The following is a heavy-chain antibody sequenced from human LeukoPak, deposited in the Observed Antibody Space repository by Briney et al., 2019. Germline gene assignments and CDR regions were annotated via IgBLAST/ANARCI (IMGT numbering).Heavy chain of an antibody. CDR1: GYTFTTYA. Sequence: APVKVSCKASGYTFTTYAMNWVRQAPGQGLEWMGWINTNTGNPTYAQGFTGRFVFSLDTSVSTAYLQISSLKAEDTAVYYCARDGSYSPRCWFDPWGQGTLVTVSS. CDR2: INTNTGNP. D-gene: IGHD1-26*01. V-gene: IGHV7-4-1*02. J-gene: IGHJ5*02. CDR3: ARDGSYSPRCWFDP.